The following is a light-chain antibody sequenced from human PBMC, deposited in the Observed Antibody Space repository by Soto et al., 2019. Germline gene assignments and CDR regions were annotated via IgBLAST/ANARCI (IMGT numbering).Light chain of an antibody. CDR3: QQYDNSPLT. V-gene: IGKV3-20*01. J-gene: IGKJ2*01. CDR1: QSGSSSF. Sequence: EIVLTQSPGTLSLSPGERATLSCRASQSGSSSFLAWYQQKPGQAPRLLIYGASSRATGIPDRFSGSGSGTDFTLTISRLEPEDFAVYYCQQYDNSPLTFGQGTKLEIK. CDR2: GAS.